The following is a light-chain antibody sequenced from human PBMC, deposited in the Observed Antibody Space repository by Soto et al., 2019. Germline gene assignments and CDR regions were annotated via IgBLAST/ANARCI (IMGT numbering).Light chain of an antibody. Sequence: DIVMTQSPLSLPVTPGEPASISCRSSQSLLHSNGYNYLDWYLQKPGQSPQLLIYLGSNRASGVPDRFSGSGSGTDFTLKISRGEAEDVGVYYCMQALQTPPRWTFGQGTKVEIK. CDR2: LGS. V-gene: IGKV2-28*01. CDR1: QSLLHSNGYNY. CDR3: MQALQTPPRWT. J-gene: IGKJ1*01.